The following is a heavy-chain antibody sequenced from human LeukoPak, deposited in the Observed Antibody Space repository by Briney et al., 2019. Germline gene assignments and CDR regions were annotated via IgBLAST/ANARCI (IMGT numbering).Heavy chain of an antibody. Sequence: GGSLRLSCAASGFTFSSYTMNWVRQAPGKGLEWVSSISTSSSYIYFADSVKGRFTISRDNAKNSLSLQMNSLRAEDTAVYYCARDELLSSMDVWGKGTTVTVSS. CDR3: ARDELLSSMDV. CDR2: ISTSSSYI. V-gene: IGHV3-21*01. J-gene: IGHJ6*03. CDR1: GFTFSSYT. D-gene: IGHD3-10*01.